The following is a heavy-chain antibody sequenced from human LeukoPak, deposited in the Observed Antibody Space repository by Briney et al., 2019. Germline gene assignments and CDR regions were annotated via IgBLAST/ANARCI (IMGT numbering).Heavy chain of an antibody. CDR2: ISSSSDYI. CDR3: ARGKTSQNIVTRKTYNWFDP. CDR1: GFTFSSYS. J-gene: IGHJ5*02. Sequence: PGGSLRLSCAASGFTFSSYSMNWVRQAPGKGLEWVSSISSSSDYIYYADSVKGRFTISKDNTKNSLYLQMKSLRAEDTAVYYCARGKTSQNIVTRKTYNWFDPWGQGTLVTVSS. D-gene: IGHD2/OR15-2a*01. V-gene: IGHV3-21*01.